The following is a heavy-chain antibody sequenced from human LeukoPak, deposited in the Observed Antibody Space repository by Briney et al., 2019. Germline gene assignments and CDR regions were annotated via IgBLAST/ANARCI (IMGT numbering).Heavy chain of an antibody. V-gene: IGHV4-59*01. CDR3: ARGLIGFGELYLDH. CDR2: IYYSGST. J-gene: IGHJ4*02. D-gene: IGHD3-10*01. Sequence: SETLSHTCTVSGGSISSYYWSWIRQPPGKGLEWIGYIYYSGSTNYNPSLKSRVTISVDTSKNQFSLKLSSVTAADTAVYYCARGLIGFGELYLDHWGQGTLVTVSS. CDR1: GGSISSYY.